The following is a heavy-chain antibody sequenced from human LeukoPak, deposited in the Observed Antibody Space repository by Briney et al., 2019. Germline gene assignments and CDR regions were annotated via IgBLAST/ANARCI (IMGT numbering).Heavy chain of an antibody. J-gene: IGHJ4*02. V-gene: IGHV3-21*04. D-gene: IGHD6-19*01. Sequence: PGGSLRLSCAASGFTFSSHAMNWVRQAPGKGLEWVSSISTSSHRIFDADSVKGRFTISRGNSKNTLYLQMNSLRAEDTAVYYCAKGFSGWYYSFDYWGQGTLVTVSS. CDR2: ISTSSHRI. CDR3: AKGFSGWYYSFDY. CDR1: GFTFSSHA.